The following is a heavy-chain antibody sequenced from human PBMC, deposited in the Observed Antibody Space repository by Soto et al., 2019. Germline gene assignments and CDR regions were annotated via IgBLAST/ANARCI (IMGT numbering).Heavy chain of an antibody. D-gene: IGHD1-26*01. CDR1: GGTFSSYA. J-gene: IGHJ6*02. Sequence: SVKVACKACGGTFSSYAISRVRQAPGQGLEWMGRIIPIFGTANYAQKFQGRVTITADESTSTAYMELSSLRSEDTAVYYCARATTYYYGMDVWGQGTTVTVSS. CDR2: IIPIFGTA. CDR3: ARATTYYYGMDV. V-gene: IGHV1-69*13.